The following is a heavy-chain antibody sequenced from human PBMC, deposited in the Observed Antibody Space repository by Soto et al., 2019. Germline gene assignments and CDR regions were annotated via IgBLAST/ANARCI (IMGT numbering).Heavy chain of an antibody. D-gene: IGHD3-22*01. CDR3: ARYDSSGYYYYYYGMDV. J-gene: IGHJ6*02. V-gene: IGHV1-18*04. CDR2: ISAYNGNT. Sequence: ASVKVSCKASGYTFTSYGISWVRQAPGQGLEWMGWISAYNGNTNYAQKLQGRVTMTTDTSTSTAYMELRSLRSDDTAVYYCARYDSSGYYYYYYGMDVWGQGTTVTVSS. CDR1: GYTFTSYG.